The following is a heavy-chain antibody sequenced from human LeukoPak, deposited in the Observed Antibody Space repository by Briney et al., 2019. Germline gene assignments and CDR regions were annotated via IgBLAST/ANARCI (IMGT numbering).Heavy chain of an antibody. Sequence: PGGSLRLSCVASGFTFNTDGIRWVRQAPGKGLEWVAGISVDGNNKDYSDSVEGRFTISRDNSKNTLYLQRNRLRAEGTGVYYCAKAAYCTSTSCHFSGYAQRPLDSWGQGTLVTVSS. D-gene: IGHD2-2*01. CDR2: ISVDGNNK. V-gene: IGHV3-30*18. CDR3: AKAAYCTSTSCHFSGYAQRPLDS. CDR1: GFTFNTDG. J-gene: IGHJ4*02.